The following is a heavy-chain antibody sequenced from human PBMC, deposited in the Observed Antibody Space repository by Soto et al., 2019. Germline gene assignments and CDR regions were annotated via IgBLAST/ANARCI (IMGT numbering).Heavy chain of an antibody. V-gene: IGHV3-66*01. D-gene: IGHD3-9*01. Sequence: EVQLVESGGGLVQPGGSLRLSCAASGFTVSSNYMSWVRQAPGKGLEWVSVIYSGGSTYYADSVKGRFTISRDNSKNTLYLQMNSLRAEDTAVYYSERDQYYDILTGYEYGMDVWGQGTTVTVSS. CDR2: IYSGGST. CDR1: GFTVSSNY. CDR3: ERDQYYDILTGYEYGMDV. J-gene: IGHJ6*02.